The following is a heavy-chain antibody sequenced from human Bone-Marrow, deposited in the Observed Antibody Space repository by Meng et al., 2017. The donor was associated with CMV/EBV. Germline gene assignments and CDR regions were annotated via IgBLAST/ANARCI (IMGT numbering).Heavy chain of an antibody. V-gene: IGHV4-39*07. CDR1: SND. D-gene: IGHD2/OR15-2a*01. CDR3: ARSQPLINFYERSTSDPGFDP. CDR2: IYYSGST. Sequence: SNDWGWIRQPPGKGLEWIGSIYYSGSTFHNPSLKSRVTTSVDTSKNQFSLKLSSVTAADTAVYYCARSQPLINFYERSTSDPGFDPWGQGTLVTVSS. J-gene: IGHJ5*02.